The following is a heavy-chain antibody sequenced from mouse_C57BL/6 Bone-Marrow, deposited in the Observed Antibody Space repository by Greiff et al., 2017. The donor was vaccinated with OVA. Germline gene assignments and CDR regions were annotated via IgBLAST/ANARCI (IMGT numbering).Heavy chain of an antibody. CDR1: GYTFTSYW. CDR2: IDPSDSYT. J-gene: IGHJ1*03. V-gene: IGHV1-50*01. CDR3: ARDPYGDWCFDV. Sequence: QVQLQQPGAELVKPGASVKLSCKASGYTFTSYWMQWVKQRPGQGLEWIGEIDPSDSYTNYNQKFKGKATLTVDTSSSTAYMQLSSLTSEDSAVYYCARDPYGDWCFDVWGTGTTVTVSS. D-gene: IGHD1-1*01.